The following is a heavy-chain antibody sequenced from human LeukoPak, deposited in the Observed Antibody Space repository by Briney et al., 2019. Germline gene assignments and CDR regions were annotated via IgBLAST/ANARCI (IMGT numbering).Heavy chain of an antibody. D-gene: IGHD6-19*01. V-gene: IGHV4-59*08. J-gene: IGHJ5*02. CDR2: IYYSGST. Sequence: SETLSLTCTVSGGSISSYYWSWIRQPPGKGLEWIGYIYYSGSTNYNPSLKSRVTISVDTSKNQFSLKLSSVTAADTAVYYCARHGGYSSGWYNWFDLWGQGTLVTVSS. CDR3: ARHGGYSSGWYNWFDL. CDR1: GGSISSYY.